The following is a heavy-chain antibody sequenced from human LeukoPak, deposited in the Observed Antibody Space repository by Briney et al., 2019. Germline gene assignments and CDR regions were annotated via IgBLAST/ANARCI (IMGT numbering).Heavy chain of an antibody. J-gene: IGHJ6*04. CDR1: GFTFSSYE. Sequence: GGSLTLSCAASGFTFSSYEMNWLPPAPGQGLEWVSYLSSSGSTIYHADPVKGRFTISRDNAKNSLYLQMNSPRAEDTAVYYCAELGITMIGGVWGKGTTVTISS. CDR3: AELGITMIGGV. CDR2: LSSSGSTI. V-gene: IGHV3-48*03. D-gene: IGHD3-10*02.